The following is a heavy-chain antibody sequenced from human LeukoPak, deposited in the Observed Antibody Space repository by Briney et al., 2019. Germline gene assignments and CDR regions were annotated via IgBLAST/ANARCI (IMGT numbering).Heavy chain of an antibody. CDR1: GFTFSSYA. CDR3: ARSSDSSGLHYYYYGMDV. V-gene: IGHV3-23*01. CDR2: ISGGGGST. D-gene: IGHD3-22*01. Sequence: PGGSLRLSCAASGFTFSSYAMSWVRQAPGKGLEWVSAISGGGGSTYYADSVKGRFTISRDNSKNTLYLQMNSLRAEDTAVYYCARSSDSSGLHYYYYGMDVWGQGTTVTVSS. J-gene: IGHJ6*02.